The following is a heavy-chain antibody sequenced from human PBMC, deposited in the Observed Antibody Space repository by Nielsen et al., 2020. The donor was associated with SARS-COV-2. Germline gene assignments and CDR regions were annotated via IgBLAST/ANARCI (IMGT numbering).Heavy chain of an antibody. CDR3: AKSLTRGLVRGSNYMDV. D-gene: IGHD3-10*01. CDR2: ISGNGGSV. V-gene: IGHV3-9*01. J-gene: IGHJ6*03. CDR1: GFTFDDYA. Sequence: SLKISCAASGFTFDDYAMHWVRQVPGKGLEWLSGISGNGGSVANLDSVKGRFTISRDNARNSLHLQMDSLRAEDTAFYYCAKSLTRGLVRGSNYMDVWGKGTAVTVSS.